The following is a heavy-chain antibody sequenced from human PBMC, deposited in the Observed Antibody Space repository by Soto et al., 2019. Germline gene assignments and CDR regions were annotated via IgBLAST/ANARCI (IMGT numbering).Heavy chain of an antibody. D-gene: IGHD4-4*01. J-gene: IGHJ6*02. CDR1: GGTFSSYT. CDR3: AREVVTTLYYYYGMDV. Sequence: SVKVSCKASGGTFSSYTISWVRQAPGQGLEWMGRIIPILGIANYAQKFQGRVTITANKSTSTAYMELSSLRSEDTAVYYCAREVVTTLYYYYGMDVWGQGTTVTVSS. V-gene: IGHV1-69*04. CDR2: IIPILGIA.